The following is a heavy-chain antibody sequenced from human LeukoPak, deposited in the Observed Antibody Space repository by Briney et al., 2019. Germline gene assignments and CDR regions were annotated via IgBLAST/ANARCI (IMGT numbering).Heavy chain of an antibody. CDR3: ARDPIAAAGTTGDY. V-gene: IGHV3-30-3*01. D-gene: IGHD6-13*01. Sequence: GGSLRLSCAASGFTFSSYAMHWVRQAPGKGLEWVAVISYDGSNKYYADSVKGRFTISRDNSENTLYLQMNSLRAEDTAVYYCARDPIAAAGTTGDYWGQGTLVTVSS. CDR1: GFTFSSYA. CDR2: ISYDGSNK. J-gene: IGHJ4*02.